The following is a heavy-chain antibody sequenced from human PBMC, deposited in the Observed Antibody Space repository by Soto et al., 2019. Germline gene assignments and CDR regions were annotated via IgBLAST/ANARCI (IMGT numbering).Heavy chain of an antibody. V-gene: IGHV1-18*01. CDR2: ISAYNGNT. CDR1: GYTFTSYG. CDR3: ARDQENCSGGICPFDY. Sequence: QVQLVQSGAEVKKPGASVKVSCKASGYTFTSYGISWVRQAPGQGLEWMGWISAYNGNTNYAQKLQGRVTMTTDTSTNTASMELRSQRSDDTAVYYCARDQENCSGGICPFDYWGQGTLVPVSS. D-gene: IGHD2-15*01. J-gene: IGHJ4*02.